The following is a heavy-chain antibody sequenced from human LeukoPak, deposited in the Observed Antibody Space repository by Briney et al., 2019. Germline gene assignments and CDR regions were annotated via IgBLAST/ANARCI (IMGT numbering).Heavy chain of an antibody. D-gene: IGHD2-2*01. J-gene: IGHJ6*02. CDR2: IYTSGST. CDR3: ARDGGLVVQSYYYGMDV. Sequence: SETLSLTCTVSGGSISSYYWSWIRQPAGKGLEWIGRIYTSGSTNYNPSLKSRVTMSVDTSKNQFSLKLSSATAADTAVYHCARDGGLVVQSYYYGMDVWGQGTTVTVSS. CDR1: GGSISSYY. V-gene: IGHV4-4*07.